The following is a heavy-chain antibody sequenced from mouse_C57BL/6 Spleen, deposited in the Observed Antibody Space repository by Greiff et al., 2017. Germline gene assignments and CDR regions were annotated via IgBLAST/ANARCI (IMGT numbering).Heavy chain of an antibody. D-gene: IGHD1-1*01. CDR1: GYTFTSYW. CDR2: IYPGSGST. V-gene: IGHV1-55*01. J-gene: IGHJ4*01. CDR3: ARPRSSYDDYAMDY. Sequence: VQLQQPGAELVKPGASVKMSCKASGYTFTSYWITWVKQRPGQGLEWIGDIYPGSGSTTYNEKFKSKATLTVVTSSSTAYMQLSSLTSEDSAVYYCARPRSSYDDYAMDYWGKGTSVTVSS.